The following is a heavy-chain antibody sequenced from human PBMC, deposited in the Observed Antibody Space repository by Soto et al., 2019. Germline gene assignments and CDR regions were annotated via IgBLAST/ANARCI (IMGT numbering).Heavy chain of an antibody. J-gene: IGHJ6*02. CDR2: ISTNGDST. CDR3: VKEGYSNYYGMDV. D-gene: IGHD6-13*01. Sequence: GGSLRLSCSASGFTFSSYAMHWVRQAPGKGLEYVSAISTNGDSTYYADSVKGRFTISRDNSKNTLYLQMSSLRAEDTAVYYCVKEGYSNYYGMDVWGQGTTVTVSS. CDR1: GFTFSSYA. V-gene: IGHV3-64D*08.